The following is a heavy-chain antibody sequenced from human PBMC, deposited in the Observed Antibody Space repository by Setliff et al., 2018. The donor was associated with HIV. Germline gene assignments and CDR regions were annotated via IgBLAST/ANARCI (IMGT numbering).Heavy chain of an antibody. CDR3: ARQDYRYDGDIYQYYGLDV. V-gene: IGHV1-69*13. D-gene: IGHD3-10*01. CDR1: GGTFSSYT. J-gene: IGHJ6*02. Sequence: ASVKVSCKASGGTFSSYTITWVRQASGQGLEWRGGIIPIFGTPNYAQKFQGRVTITADEFTSTAYMELSSLRSDDTAVYFCARQDYRYDGDIYQYYGLDVWGQGTTVTVSS. CDR2: IIPIFGTP.